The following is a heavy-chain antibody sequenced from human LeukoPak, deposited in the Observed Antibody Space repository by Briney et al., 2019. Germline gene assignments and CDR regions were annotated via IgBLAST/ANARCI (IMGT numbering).Heavy chain of an antibody. J-gene: IGHJ4*02. CDR2: IYYSGST. D-gene: IGHD1-14*01. V-gene: IGHV4-39*07. CDR1: GGSISSSSYY. Sequence: SETLSLTCTVSGGSISSSSYYWGWIRQPPGKGLEWIGSIYYSGSTYYNPSLKSRVTISVDTSKNQFSLKLSSVTAADTAVYYCARVRPYNPNGGYWGQGTLVTVSS. CDR3: ARVRPYNPNGGY.